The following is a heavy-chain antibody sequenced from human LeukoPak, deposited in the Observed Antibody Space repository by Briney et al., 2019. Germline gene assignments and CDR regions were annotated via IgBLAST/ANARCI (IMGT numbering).Heavy chain of an antibody. CDR2: IIPIFGTA. CDR1: GGTFSSYA. D-gene: IGHD6-13*01. CDR3: ARRRSSSWYDSVSWFDP. J-gene: IGHJ5*02. Sequence: GASVKVSCKASGGTFSSYAISWVRQAPGQGLEWMGGIIPIFGTANYAQKFQGRVTITADEPTSTAYMELSSLRSEDTAVYYCARRRSSSWYDSVSWFDPWGQGTLVTVSS. V-gene: IGHV1-69*13.